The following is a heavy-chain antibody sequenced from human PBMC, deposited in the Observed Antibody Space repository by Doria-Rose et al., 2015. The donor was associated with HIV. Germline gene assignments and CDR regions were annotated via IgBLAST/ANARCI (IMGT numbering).Heavy chain of an antibody. J-gene: IGHJ4*02. V-gene: IGHV2-26*01. D-gene: IGHD6-13*01. CDR2: IFSDDER. Sequence: ITLKESGPVLVKPTETPTLTCTVSGVSLSSPGMGVSWIRQPPGKALEWLANIFSDDERSYKTSLQSSLTIARCTSKSQVVLTMTDMYPVDTATYYCARIKSSRWYHKYYFDFWGQGTLVIVSA. CDR1: GVSLSSPGMG. CDR3: ARIKSSRWYHKYYFDF.